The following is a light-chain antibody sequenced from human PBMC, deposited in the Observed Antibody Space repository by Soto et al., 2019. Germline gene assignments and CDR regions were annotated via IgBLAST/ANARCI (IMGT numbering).Light chain of an antibody. CDR2: GAN. CDR3: QQHGSSPLT. Sequence: EIVLTQSPGTLSLSPGERATLSCRASQSVSSSYLAWYQQKPGQAPRLLIYGANNRATGISDRFSGSGSGTYFTLTISRLESDDFAVYYCQQHGSSPLTCGGGTTVEIK. CDR1: QSVSSSY. V-gene: IGKV3-20*01. J-gene: IGKJ4*01.